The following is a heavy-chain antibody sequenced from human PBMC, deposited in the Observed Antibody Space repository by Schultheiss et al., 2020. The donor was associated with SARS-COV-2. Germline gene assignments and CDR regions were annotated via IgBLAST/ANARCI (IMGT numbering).Heavy chain of an antibody. V-gene: IGHV1-2*06. J-gene: IGHJ4*02. CDR3: ERKEGGPIDY. Sequence: ASVKVSCKVSGYTLTELSMHWVRQAPGQGLEWMGPINPNSGGTNYAQKFQGRVTMTTDTSITTAYMELSSLRSEDTAVYYCERKEGGPIDYWGQGTLVTVSS. CDR1: GYTLTELS. CDR2: INPNSGGT. D-gene: IGHD3-16*01.